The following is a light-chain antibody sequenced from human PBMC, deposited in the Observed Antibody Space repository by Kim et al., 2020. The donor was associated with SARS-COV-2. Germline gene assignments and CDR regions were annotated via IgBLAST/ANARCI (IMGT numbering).Light chain of an antibody. CDR2: AVS. J-gene: IGLJ2*01. Sequence: QSITLSCTGTSSDVGGYNYVSWYQQHPGKAPKLMIYAVSNRPSGVSNRFSGSKSGNTASLTISGLQAEDEADYYCSSYTSSSTPGVFGGGTQLTVL. CDR3: SSYTSSSTPGV. V-gene: IGLV2-14*03. CDR1: SSDVGGYNY.